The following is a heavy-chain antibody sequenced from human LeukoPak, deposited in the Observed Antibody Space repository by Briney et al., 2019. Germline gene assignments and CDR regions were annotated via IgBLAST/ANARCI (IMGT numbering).Heavy chain of an antibody. V-gene: IGHV1-2*02. D-gene: IGHD3-3*01. CDR3: ARAGNIWSGYTKGYFDY. J-gene: IGHJ4*02. Sequence: ASVKVSCKASGYTSTSYAMNWVRQAPGQGLEWMGWINPNSGGTNYAQKFQGRVTMTRDTSISTAYMELSRLRSDDTAAYYCARAGNIWSGYTKGYFDYWGQGTLITVSS. CDR1: GYTSTSYA. CDR2: INPNSGGT.